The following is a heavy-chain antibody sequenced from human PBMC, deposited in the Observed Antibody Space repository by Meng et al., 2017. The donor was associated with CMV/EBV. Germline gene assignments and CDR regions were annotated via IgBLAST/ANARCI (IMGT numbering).Heavy chain of an antibody. CDR2: ISWNSGSI. Sequence: SLKISCAASGFTFDDYAMHWVRPAPGKGLEWVSGISWNSGSIGYADSVKGRFTISRDNAKNSLYLQMNSLRAEDTALYYCAKDADSSSWYMYYGMDVWGQGTTVTVSS. J-gene: IGHJ6*02. CDR3: AKDADSSSWYMYYGMDV. CDR1: GFTFDDYA. V-gene: IGHV3-9*01. D-gene: IGHD6-13*01.